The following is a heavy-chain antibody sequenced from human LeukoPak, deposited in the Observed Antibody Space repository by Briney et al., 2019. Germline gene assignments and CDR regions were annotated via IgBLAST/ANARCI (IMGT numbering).Heavy chain of an antibody. J-gene: IGHJ4*02. Sequence: SETLSLTCTVSGGSISSYYWSWIRQPAGKGLEWIGRIYTSGSTNYNPSLKSRVTMSVDTSKNQFSLKLSSVTAADTAVYYCARGTRDYDYVWGSYRHYYFDYWGQGTLVTVSS. D-gene: IGHD3-16*02. CDR2: IYTSGST. CDR3: ARGTRDYDYVWGSYRHYYFDY. CDR1: GGSISSYY. V-gene: IGHV4-4*07.